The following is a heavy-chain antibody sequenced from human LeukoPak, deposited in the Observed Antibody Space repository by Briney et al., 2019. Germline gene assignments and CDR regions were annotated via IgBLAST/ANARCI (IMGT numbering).Heavy chain of an antibody. D-gene: IGHD2-21*01. CDR1: GYTFTGYL. J-gene: IGHJ4*02. Sequence: ASVKVSCKASGYTFTGYLIHWVRQAPGQGLEWMGWINPNSGGTNYAQKCQGRVTMTRDTSISTAYMELSRLTSDDTAVYYCAREYYSISDYWGQGALVTVSS. V-gene: IGHV1-2*02. CDR2: INPNSGGT. CDR3: AREYYSISDY.